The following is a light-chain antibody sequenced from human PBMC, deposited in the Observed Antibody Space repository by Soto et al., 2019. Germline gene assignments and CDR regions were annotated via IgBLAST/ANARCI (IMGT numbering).Light chain of an antibody. V-gene: IGKV3-15*01. CDR1: QSIHTN. Sequence: ETVMTQSEATLSVSPGERATLSCRASQSIHTNLAWYQQKPGQPPRLLIYGSSTRVTGIPTRFSGSGSGTEFTPTISSLQSEDFAVYYGQQYNNWPRTFGQGTKVEIK. CDR3: QQYNNWPRT. CDR2: GSS. J-gene: IGKJ1*01.